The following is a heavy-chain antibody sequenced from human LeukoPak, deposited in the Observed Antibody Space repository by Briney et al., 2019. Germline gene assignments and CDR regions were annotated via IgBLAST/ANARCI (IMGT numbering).Heavy chain of an antibody. J-gene: IGHJ5*02. CDR3: ARDSSGSGSLQRGWFDP. CDR2: IYYSGST. D-gene: IGHD3-10*01. CDR1: GGSISSSSYH. V-gene: IGHV4-39*07. Sequence: SETLPLTCTVSGGSISSSSYHWGWIRQPPGKGLEWIGSIYYSGSTYYNPSLKSRVTISVDTSKNQFSLKLSSVTAADTAVYYCARDSSGSGSLQRGWFDPWGQGTLVTVSS.